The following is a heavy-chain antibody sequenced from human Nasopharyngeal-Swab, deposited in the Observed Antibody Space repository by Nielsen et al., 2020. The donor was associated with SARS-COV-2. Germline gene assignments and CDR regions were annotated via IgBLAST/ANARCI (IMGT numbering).Heavy chain of an antibody. CDR3: TREQPSGDYDYYGMDV. Sequence: SGPTLVKPTETLTLTCTFFGFSLYTRGMCVSWIRQTPGKAPEWLARTDWDGDRYYNPSLKTRLTISRDIAKSQVVLTMTNMAPMDTATYYCTREQPSGDYDYYGMDVWGRGTTVTVSS. CDR2: TDWDGDR. CDR1: GFSLYTRGMC. D-gene: IGHD1-1*01. V-gene: IGHV2-70*11. J-gene: IGHJ6*02.